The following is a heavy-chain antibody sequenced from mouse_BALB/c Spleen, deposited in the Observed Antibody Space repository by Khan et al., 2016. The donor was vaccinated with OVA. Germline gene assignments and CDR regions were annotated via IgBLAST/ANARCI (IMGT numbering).Heavy chain of an antibody. Sequence: EVQLQESGPGLVKPSQSLSLTCSVTGYSITSGYYWNWIRQFPGNKLEWMGYMTYDGANTYNPSLKNRISITRDTSTNQFFLNLISLTTEDTATDDCARAYFRYDETWFAYWGQGTLVTVSA. V-gene: IGHV3-6*02. D-gene: IGHD2-14*01. CDR2: MTYDGAN. CDR3: ARAYFRYDETWFAY. J-gene: IGHJ3*01. CDR1: GYSITSGYY.